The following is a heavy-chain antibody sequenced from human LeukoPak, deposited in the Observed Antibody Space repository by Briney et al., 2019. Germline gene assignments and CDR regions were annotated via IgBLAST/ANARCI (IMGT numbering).Heavy chain of an antibody. CDR3: ARDDALVATGSFDY. Sequence: GASVKVSFKASGYTFTSYGINWVRQAPGQGLEWMGWISAYNGNINYAQKLQGRVTMTTDTSTSTAYMELRSLRSDDTAVYYCARDDALVATGSFDYWGQGTLVTVSS. CDR2: ISAYNGNI. V-gene: IGHV1-18*01. J-gene: IGHJ4*02. CDR1: GYTFTSYG. D-gene: IGHD5-12*01.